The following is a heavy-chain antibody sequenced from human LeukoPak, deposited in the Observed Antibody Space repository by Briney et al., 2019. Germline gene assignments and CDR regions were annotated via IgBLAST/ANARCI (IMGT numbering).Heavy chain of an antibody. J-gene: IGHJ6*04. CDR2: INHSGST. CDR1: GGSFSGYY. Sequence: PSETLSLTCAVYGGSFSGYYWSWIRQPPGKGLEWIGEINHSGSTNYNPSLKSRVTISVDTSKNQFSLKLSSVTAADTAVYYCARGWYTAVVKHYYYYYGMDVWGKGTTVTVSS. D-gene: IGHD5-18*01. CDR3: ARGWYTAVVKHYYYYYGMDV. V-gene: IGHV4-34*01.